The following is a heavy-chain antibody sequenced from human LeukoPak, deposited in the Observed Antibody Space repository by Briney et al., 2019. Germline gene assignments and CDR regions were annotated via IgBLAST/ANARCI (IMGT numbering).Heavy chain of an antibody. D-gene: IGHD1-14*01. J-gene: IGHJ6*03. Sequence: SETLSLTCTVSGGSISSGSYYWSWIRQPAGKGLEWIGRIYTSGSTNYNPSLKSRVTISVDTSKNQFSLKLSSVTAADTAVYYCARDANPEGYYYYYYMDVWGKGTTVTISS. V-gene: IGHV4-61*02. CDR2: IYTSGST. CDR1: GGSISSGSYY. CDR3: ARDANPEGYYYYYYMDV.